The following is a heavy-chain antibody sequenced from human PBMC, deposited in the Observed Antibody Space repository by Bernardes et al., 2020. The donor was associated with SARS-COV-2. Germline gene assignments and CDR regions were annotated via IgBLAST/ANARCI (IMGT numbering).Heavy chain of an antibody. CDR3: AGSPCGIDCYIGGLRSWDYGMDV. D-gene: IGHD2-21*02. CDR1: GASISSSNYY. CDR2: IYSSGSS. Sequence: SETLSLTCTVSGASISSSNYYWGWIRQPPGKGLEWIGSIYSSGSSYYNPSLQSRVRGSVDTSRNQFSLRLSFVTAADTAVYHCAGSPCGIDCYIGGLRSWDYGMDVWGQGTTVTVSS. V-gene: IGHV4-39*01. J-gene: IGHJ6*02.